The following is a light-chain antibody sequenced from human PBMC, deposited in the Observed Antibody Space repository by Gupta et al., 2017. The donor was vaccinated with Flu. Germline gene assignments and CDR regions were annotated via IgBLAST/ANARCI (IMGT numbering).Light chain of an antibody. CDR2: GAS. CDR3: HQKGSSPWT. CDR1: QSVSSSF. Sequence: EIVLTQSPGTLSLSPGERATLSCRASQSVSSSFLAWYQQKPGQAPRLLIYGASSRATGIPDRVSGSGSGTDFTLTISRLEPEDFAVYYCHQKGSSPWTFGQGTKVEIK. J-gene: IGKJ1*01. V-gene: IGKV3-20*01.